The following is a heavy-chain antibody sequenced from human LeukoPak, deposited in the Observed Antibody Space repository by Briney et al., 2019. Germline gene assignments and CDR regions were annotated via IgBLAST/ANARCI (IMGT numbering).Heavy chain of an antibody. Sequence: GGSLRLSCAASGFTFNKYYMHWVRQAPGKGLVWVSRTNIDGRYTSYADSVKGRFTISRDNAKNSLYLQMNSLRAEDTAVYYCARVGCTGGSCYYGAFDIWGQGTMVTVSS. CDR3: ARVGCTGGSCYYGAFDI. CDR1: GFTFNKYY. D-gene: IGHD2-15*01. V-gene: IGHV3-74*01. J-gene: IGHJ3*02. CDR2: TNIDGRYT.